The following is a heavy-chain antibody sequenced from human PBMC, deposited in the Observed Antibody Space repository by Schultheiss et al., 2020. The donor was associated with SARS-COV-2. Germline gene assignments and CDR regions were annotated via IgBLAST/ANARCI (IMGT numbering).Heavy chain of an antibody. CDR1: GSSITGFF. D-gene: IGHD5-24*01. Sequence: SETLSLTCSVSGSSITGFFWTWIRQPPGKGLEQVGNIYYTGITKYNPSLKSRVTISIDTSKNQFSLILRSVTAADTAVYFCARATRVESLFSVRGGSFDFWGRGALVTVSS. CDR3: ARATRVESLFSVRGGSFDF. V-gene: IGHV4-59*01. CDR2: IYYTGIT. J-gene: IGHJ4*02.